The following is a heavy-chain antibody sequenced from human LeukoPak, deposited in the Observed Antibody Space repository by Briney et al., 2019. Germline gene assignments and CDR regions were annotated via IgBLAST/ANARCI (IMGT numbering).Heavy chain of an antibody. CDR1: GGSISSSSYY. CDR3: ARVGWSFGYTSWYFDP. Sequence: PSETLSLTCTVSGGSISSSSYYWGWIRQPPGKGLEWIGSIYYSGSTYYNPSLKSRVTISVDTSKNQFSLKLSSVTAADTAVYYCARVGWSFGYTSWYFDPWGRGTLVTVSS. J-gene: IGHJ2*01. V-gene: IGHV4-39*07. CDR2: IYYSGST. D-gene: IGHD5-24*01.